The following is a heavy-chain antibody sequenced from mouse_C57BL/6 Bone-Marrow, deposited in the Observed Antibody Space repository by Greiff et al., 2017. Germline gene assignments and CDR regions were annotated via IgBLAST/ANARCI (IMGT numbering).Heavy chain of an antibody. CDR2: INPNNGGT. J-gene: IGHJ3*01. CDR3: ARSRDYGYDACAY. D-gene: IGHD2-2*01. Sequence: EVQLQQSGPELVKPGASVKMSCKASGYTFTDYNMHWVKQSHGKSLEWIGYINPNNGGTSYNQKFKGKATLTVNKSSSTAYMELRSLTSEDSAVYYCARSRDYGYDACAYWGQGTLVTVSA. V-gene: IGHV1-22*01. CDR1: GYTFTDYN.